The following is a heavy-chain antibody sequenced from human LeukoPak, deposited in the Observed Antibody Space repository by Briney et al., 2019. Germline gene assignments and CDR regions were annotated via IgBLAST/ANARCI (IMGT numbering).Heavy chain of an antibody. V-gene: IGHV3-30*02. CDR1: GFTFSSYG. Sequence: HPGGSLRLSCAASGFTFSSYGMHWVRQAPGKGLEWVAFIRYDGSNKYYADSVKGRFTISRDNSKNTLYLQMNSLRAEDTAVYYCAKNLGDPTGRYYYYMDVWGKGTTVTVSS. CDR3: AKNLGDPTGRYYYYMDV. J-gene: IGHJ6*03. CDR2: IRYDGSNK. D-gene: IGHD7-27*01.